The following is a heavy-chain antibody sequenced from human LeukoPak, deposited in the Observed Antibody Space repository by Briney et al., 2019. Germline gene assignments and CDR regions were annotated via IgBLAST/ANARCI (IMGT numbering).Heavy chain of an antibody. CDR3: AGVYDILTGSWFDP. CDR2: IYTSGGT. Sequence: SETLSLTCTVSGGSISSYYWSWIRQPAGKGLEWIGRIYTSGGTNYNPSLKSRVTMSVDTSKNQFSLKLSSVTAADTAVYYCAGVYDILTGSWFDPWGLGTLVTVSS. CDR1: GGSISSYY. V-gene: IGHV4-4*07. J-gene: IGHJ5*02. D-gene: IGHD3-9*01.